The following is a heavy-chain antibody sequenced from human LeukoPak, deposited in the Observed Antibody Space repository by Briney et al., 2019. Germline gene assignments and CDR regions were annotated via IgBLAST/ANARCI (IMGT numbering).Heavy chain of an antibody. J-gene: IGHJ6*03. Sequence: SETLSLTCAVYGGSFSGYYWSWIRQPPGKGLEWIGEINHSGSTNYNPSLKSRVTISVDTSKNQFSLKLSSVTAADTAVYYCARLNKNDSGSYRFGKKKRGYMDVWSKGTTVTISS. CDR3: ARLNKNDSGSYRFGKKKRGYMDV. V-gene: IGHV4-34*01. CDR1: GGSFSGYY. CDR2: INHSGST. D-gene: IGHD3-10*01.